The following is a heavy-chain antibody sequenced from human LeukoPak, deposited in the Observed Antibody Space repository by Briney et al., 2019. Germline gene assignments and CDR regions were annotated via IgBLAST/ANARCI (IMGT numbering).Heavy chain of an antibody. CDR2: INAGNGNT. J-gene: IGHJ4*02. Sequence: ASVKVSCKASGYTFTSYAMHWVRQAPGQRLEWMGWINAGNGNTKYSQKFQGRVTITRDTSASTAYMELSSLRSEDTAVYYCATDVRPDDYRMPAIVSAYYWGQGTLVTVSS. CDR3: ATDVRPDDYRMPAIVSAYY. V-gene: IGHV1-3*01. CDR1: GYTFTSYA. D-gene: IGHD4-11*01.